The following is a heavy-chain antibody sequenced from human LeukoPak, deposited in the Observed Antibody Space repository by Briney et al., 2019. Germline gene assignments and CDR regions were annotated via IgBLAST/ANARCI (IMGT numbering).Heavy chain of an antibody. CDR2: LSGSGGST. J-gene: IGHJ4*02. V-gene: IGHV3-23*01. D-gene: IGHD3-10*01. CDR3: AKDPYMVRGVNDY. Sequence: GGSLRLSCAVSGFTFSSYAMSWVRQAPGKGLEWVSALSGSGGSTYYADSVMGRFTISRDNYKNAVYMEMNCLRAEDTAVYYCAKDPYMVRGVNDYWGQGTLVTVSS. CDR1: GFTFSSYA.